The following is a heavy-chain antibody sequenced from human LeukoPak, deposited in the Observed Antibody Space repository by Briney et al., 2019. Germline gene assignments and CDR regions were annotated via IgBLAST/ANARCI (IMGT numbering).Heavy chain of an antibody. D-gene: IGHD6-6*01. CDR3: ARDRLVPDY. V-gene: IGHV4-4*07. Sequence: SSETLSLTCTVSGGSISSYYWSWIRQPAGKGLERIGRIYTSGNTDYNPSLKSRVTISVDTSKNQFSLNLSSVTAADTAVYYCARDRLVPDYWGQGTLVTVSS. CDR1: GGSISSYY. CDR2: IYTSGNT. J-gene: IGHJ4*02.